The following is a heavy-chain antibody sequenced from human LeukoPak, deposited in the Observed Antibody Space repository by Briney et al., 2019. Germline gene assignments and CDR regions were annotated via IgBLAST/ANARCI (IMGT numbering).Heavy chain of an antibody. Sequence: GESLKISCMGSGYSFTSYWIGWVRQMPGKGLEWMGIIYPGDSDTTYSPSFHGQATISADKSISAAYLQWSSLKASDTAMYYCARHAPYDYVWGSYRQVHDYWGQGTLVTVSS. D-gene: IGHD3-16*02. CDR1: GYSFTSYW. J-gene: IGHJ4*02. V-gene: IGHV5-51*01. CDR3: ARHAPYDYVWGSYRQVHDY. CDR2: IYPGDSDT.